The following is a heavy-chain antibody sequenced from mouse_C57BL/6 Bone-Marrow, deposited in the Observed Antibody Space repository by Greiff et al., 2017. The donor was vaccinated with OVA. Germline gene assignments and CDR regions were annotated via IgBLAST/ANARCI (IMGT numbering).Heavy chain of an antibody. J-gene: IGHJ1*03. Sequence: SGPVLVKPGASVKMSCKASGYTFTDYYMNWVKQSHGKSLEWIGVINPYNGGTSYNQKFKGKATLTVDKSSSTAYMELNSLTSEVSTVYSGANDSTDYYGSSYWYFDVWGTGTTVTVSS. CDR3: ANDSTDYYGSSYWYFDV. CDR2: INPYNGGT. CDR1: GYTFTDYY. D-gene: IGHD1-1*01. V-gene: IGHV1-19*01.